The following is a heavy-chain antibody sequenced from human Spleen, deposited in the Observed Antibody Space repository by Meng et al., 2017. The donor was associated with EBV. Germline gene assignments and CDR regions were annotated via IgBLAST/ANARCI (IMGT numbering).Heavy chain of an antibody. Sequence: GQLGQVGAELKKPGASVKVSCKAYGYSFTDHYIPWVRQAPGQGLEWMGWISGYYGNTNYAQKVQGRVSMTTDTSTSTAYMELRSLRSDDTAVYYCARISGVPGAAFDYWGQGTLVTVSS. D-gene: IGHD2-2*01. J-gene: IGHJ4*02. CDR2: ISGYYGNT. CDR3: ARISGVPGAAFDY. V-gene: IGHV1-18*04. CDR1: GYSFTDHY.